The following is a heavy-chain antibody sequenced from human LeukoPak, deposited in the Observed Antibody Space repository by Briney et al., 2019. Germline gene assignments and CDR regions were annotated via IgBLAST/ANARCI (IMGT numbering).Heavy chain of an antibody. V-gene: IGHV3-7*01. CDR2: IKQDGSEK. J-gene: IGHJ4*02. CDR1: GFTFSSYW. Sequence: QPGGSLRLSCAASGFTFSSYWMSWVRQAPGKGLEWVANIKQDGSEKYYVDSVKGRFTISRDNAKNSLYLQMNSLRAEDTAVYYCARERGYSGYDPEPVDYWGQGTLVTVSS. D-gene: IGHD5-12*01. CDR3: ARERGYSGYDPEPVDY.